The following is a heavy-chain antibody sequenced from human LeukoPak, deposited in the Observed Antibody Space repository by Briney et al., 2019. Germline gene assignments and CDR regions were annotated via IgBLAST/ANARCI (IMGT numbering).Heavy chain of an antibody. CDR2: ISSSSSYI. CDR1: GFTFSSYS. V-gene: IGHV3-21*01. CDR3: ARDRSYDGCDWWTTRVSFWFDP. Sequence: GGSLRLSCAASGFTFSSYSMNWVRQAPGKGLEWDSSISSSSSYIYYADSVKGRFTISRDNAKNSLYLQMNSLRAEDTAVYYCARDRSYDGCDWWTTRVSFWFDPWGQGTLVTVSS. J-gene: IGHJ5*02. D-gene: IGHD5-12*01.